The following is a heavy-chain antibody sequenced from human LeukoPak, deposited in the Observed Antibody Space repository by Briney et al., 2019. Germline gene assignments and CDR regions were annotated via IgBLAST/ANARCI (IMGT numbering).Heavy chain of an antibody. D-gene: IGHD6-13*01. V-gene: IGHV3-30-3*01. CDR2: ISYDGSNK. Sequence: GGSPRLSCAASGFTFSSYAMHWVRQAPGKGLEWVAVISYDGSNKYYADSVKGRFTISRDNSKNTLYLQMNSLRAEDTAFYYCARNGRSSWQWGQGTLVTVSS. CDR1: GFTFSSYA. CDR3: ARNGRSSWQ. J-gene: IGHJ4*02.